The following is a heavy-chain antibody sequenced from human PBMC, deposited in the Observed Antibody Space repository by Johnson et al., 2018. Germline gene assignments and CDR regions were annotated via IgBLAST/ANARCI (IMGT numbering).Heavy chain of an antibody. Sequence: EVQLLETGGGLVQPGGSLKLSCAASGFAFSGSTMHWVRQASGKGLEWIGRIKTKADSHATAYAASVKGRFTISRDDSENMAHLQIDSLKTEDTSVYFCTRTWGGTYWYPDFDSWGQGTLVTVSS. J-gene: IGHJ4*02. D-gene: IGHD2-8*02. V-gene: IGHV3-73*02. CDR2: IKTKADSHAT. CDR1: GFAFSGST. CDR3: TRTWGGTYWYPDFDS.